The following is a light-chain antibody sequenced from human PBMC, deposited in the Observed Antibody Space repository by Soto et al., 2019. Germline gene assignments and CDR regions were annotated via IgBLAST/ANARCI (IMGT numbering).Light chain of an antibody. J-gene: IGLJ1*01. CDR1: SSDVGGYNL. CDR3: CSYTSAGTYV. CDR2: EGF. V-gene: IGLV2-23*01. Sequence: QSALTQPASVSGSPGQSITISCTGTSSDVGGYNLVSWYQQHSGKAPKILIYEGFRRPSGVSNRFSGSTAGNTASLTISGLLAGDEADYYCCSYTSAGTYVFGSGTKVTVL.